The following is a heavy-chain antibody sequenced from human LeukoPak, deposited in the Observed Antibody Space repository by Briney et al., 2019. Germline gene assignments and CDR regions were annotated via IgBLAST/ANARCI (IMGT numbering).Heavy chain of an antibody. CDR3: ARDVTGTTYYYYYMDV. J-gene: IGHJ6*03. V-gene: IGHV4-4*07. Sequence: SETLSLTCTVSGGSISSYDWSWIRQPAGKGLEWIGRIYTSGSTYYNPSLKSRVTMSVDTSKNQFSLKLSSVTAADTAVYYCARDVTGTTYYYYYMDVWGKGTTVTVSS. D-gene: IGHD1/OR15-1a*01. CDR1: GGSISSYD. CDR2: IYTSGST.